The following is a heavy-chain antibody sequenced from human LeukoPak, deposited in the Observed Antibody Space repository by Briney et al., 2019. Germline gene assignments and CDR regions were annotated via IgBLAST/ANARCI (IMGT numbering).Heavy chain of an antibody. CDR1: GGSISSGSYY. J-gene: IGHJ4*02. CDR3: ASAASGLYYFDY. CDR2: IYTSGST. Sequence: PSETLSLTCTVPGGSISSGSYYWSWIRQPAGKGLEWIGRIYTSGSTNYNPSLKSRVTISVDTSKNQFSLKLSSVTAADTAVYYCASAASGLYYFDYWGQGTLVTVSS. D-gene: IGHD3-22*01. V-gene: IGHV4-61*02.